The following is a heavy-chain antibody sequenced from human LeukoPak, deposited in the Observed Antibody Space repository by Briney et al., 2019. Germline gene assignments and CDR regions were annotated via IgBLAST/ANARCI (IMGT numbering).Heavy chain of an antibody. CDR3: ARSPFHYSSGYFTV. Sequence: SETLSLTCTVSGGSISSSSYYWAWIRQPPGKGLEWIGSIHYSGSTYYNPSLKSRVTISVDTSKNQFSLKLSSVTAADTAVYYCARSPFHYSSGYFTVWGQGTLVTVSS. D-gene: IGHD3-22*01. CDR2: IHYSGST. CDR1: GGSISSSSYY. J-gene: IGHJ4*02. V-gene: IGHV4-39*07.